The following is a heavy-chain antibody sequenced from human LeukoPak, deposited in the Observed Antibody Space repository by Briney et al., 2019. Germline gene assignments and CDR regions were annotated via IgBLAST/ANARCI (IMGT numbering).Heavy chain of an antibody. CDR2: ISSSGSTI. V-gene: IGHV3-11*04. CDR3: AKEGDLQLWSYYFDY. D-gene: IGHD5-18*01. CDR1: GFTFSDYY. J-gene: IGHJ4*02. Sequence: GGSLRLSCAASGFTFSDYYMSWIRQAPGKGLEWVSYISSSGSTIYYADSVKGRFTISRDNAKNSLYLQMNSLRAEDTAVYYCAKEGDLQLWSYYFDYWGQGTLVTVSS.